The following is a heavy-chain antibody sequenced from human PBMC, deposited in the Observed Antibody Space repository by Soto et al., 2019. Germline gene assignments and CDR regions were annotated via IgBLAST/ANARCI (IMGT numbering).Heavy chain of an antibody. V-gene: IGHV4-31*03. CDR3: ARAGRYYDYVWGSYRYNYFDY. Sequence: SETLSLTCTVSGGSISSGGYYWSWIRQHPGKGLEWIGYIYYSGSTYYNPSLKSRVTISVDTSKNQFSLKLSSVTAADTAVYYCARAGRYYDYVWGSYRYNYFDYWGQGTLVTVSS. CDR1: GGSISSGGYY. J-gene: IGHJ4*02. CDR2: IYYSGST. D-gene: IGHD3-16*02.